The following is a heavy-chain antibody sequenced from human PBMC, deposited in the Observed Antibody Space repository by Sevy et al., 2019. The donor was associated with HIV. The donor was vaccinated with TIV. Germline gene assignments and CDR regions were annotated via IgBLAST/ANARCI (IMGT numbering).Heavy chain of an antibody. CDR2: TYYRSKWYN. CDR3: AERTNDVFYYGMDV. V-gene: IGHV6-1*01. CDR1: GDSVSSIRTS. J-gene: IGHJ6*02. Sequence: SQTLSLTCAISGDSVSSIRTSWNWIRQSPSRGLEWLGRTYYRSKWYNDYATSVKSRITINAVTSKNQVSLQLNSVTPEDTAVYYCAERTNDVFYYGMDVWGQGTTVTVSS.